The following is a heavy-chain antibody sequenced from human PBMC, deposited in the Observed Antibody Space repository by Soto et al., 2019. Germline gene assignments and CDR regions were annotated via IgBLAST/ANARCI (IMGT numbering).Heavy chain of an antibody. CDR1: GGSFTSNNW. CDR2: IYRTGST. J-gene: IGHJ4*02. V-gene: IGHV4-4*02. D-gene: IGHD1-7*01. CDR3: ASRDPGTSVDY. Sequence: SETLSLTCAVSGGSFTSNNWWTWVRQPPGQGLEWIGEIYRTGSTNYNPSLKSRVTISLDKSENQFSLKVTSLTAADTAVYYCASRDPGTSVDYWGQGTLVPVSS.